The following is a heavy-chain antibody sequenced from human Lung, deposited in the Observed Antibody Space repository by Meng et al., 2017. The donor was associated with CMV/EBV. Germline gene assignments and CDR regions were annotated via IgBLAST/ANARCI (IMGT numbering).Heavy chain of an antibody. D-gene: IGHD6-6*01. J-gene: IGHJ4*02. CDR2: IRHSGDIT. Sequence: SQTXSLTXGIYGGSLSGYYWSWIRQTPGKGLEWIGEIRHSGDITNYNPSLKSRVTISIDTSKKQFSLKLSAVTAADTAVYYCARQYSSSYYSDYWGQGPLVTVSS. CDR1: GGSLSGYY. V-gene: IGHV4-34*01. CDR3: ARQYSSSYYSDY.